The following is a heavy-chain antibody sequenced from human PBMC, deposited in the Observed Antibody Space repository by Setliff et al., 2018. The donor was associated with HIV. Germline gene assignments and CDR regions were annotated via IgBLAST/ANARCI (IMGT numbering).Heavy chain of an antibody. CDR1: GFTFDIYW. D-gene: IGHD5-18*01. CDR2: IKQDGSEK. CDR3: ARDGYSYGFFDY. J-gene: IGHJ4*02. Sequence: PGGSLRLSCAASGFTFDIYWMSWVRQAPGKGLEWVANIKQDGSEKYYVDSVRGRFTISRDNTKSMVYLQMNSLRAEDTAVYYCARDGYSYGFFDYWGQGTLVTVSS. V-gene: IGHV3-7*01.